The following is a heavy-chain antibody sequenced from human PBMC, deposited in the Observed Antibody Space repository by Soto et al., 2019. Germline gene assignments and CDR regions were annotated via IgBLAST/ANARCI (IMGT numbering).Heavy chain of an antibody. J-gene: IGHJ6*03. V-gene: IGHV3-7*01. D-gene: IGHD4-17*01. CDR2: IKQDGSEK. Sequence: GGSLRLSCAASGFTFSSYWMSWVRQAPGKGLEWVANIKQDGSEKYYVDSVKGRFTISRDNAKNSLYLQMNSLRAEDTAVYYCARDWPPMTTVTPGYYYYYMDVWGKGTTVTVSS. CDR3: ARDWPPMTTVTPGYYYYYMDV. CDR1: GFTFSSYW.